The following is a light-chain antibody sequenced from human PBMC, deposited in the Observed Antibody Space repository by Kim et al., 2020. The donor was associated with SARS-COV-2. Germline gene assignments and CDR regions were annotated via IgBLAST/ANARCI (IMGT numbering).Light chain of an antibody. CDR3: ETWDSNIRV. CDR1: NGHSSYI. J-gene: IGLJ3*02. Sequence: PVKPTCTLSNGHSSYIIAWHQQQPGKAPRYLMKLEGSGSYNKGSGVPDRFSGSSSGADRCLTISNLQSEDEADYYCETWDSNIRVFGGGTQLTVL. CDR2: LEGSGSY. V-gene: IGLV4-60*03.